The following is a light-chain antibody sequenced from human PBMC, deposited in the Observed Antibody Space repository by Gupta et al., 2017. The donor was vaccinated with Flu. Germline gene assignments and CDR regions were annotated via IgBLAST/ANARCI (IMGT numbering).Light chain of an antibody. CDR1: QSVRTY. CDR2: DAS. V-gene: IGKV3-11*01. J-gene: IGKJ4*01. CDR3: QERSNWVT. Sequence: EIVLTQSPATLSLSPGERAALSCRASQSVRTYLAWYQQRPGQSPRLLIYDASNRATGIPARFSGNGSGTDFTLTISSLEPEDFAIYYCQERSNWVTFGGGTKVEI.